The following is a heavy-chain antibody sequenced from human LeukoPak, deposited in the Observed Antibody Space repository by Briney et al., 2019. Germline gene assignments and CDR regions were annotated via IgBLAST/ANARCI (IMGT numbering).Heavy chain of an antibody. CDR3: ARNAYCDSTNCYAWFDP. J-gene: IGHJ5*02. V-gene: IGHV1-2*02. CDR1: GYTFTDYY. Sequence: VKVSCKASGYTFTDYYIHWVRQAPGQGLEWMGWIVPHSGGTNYAQNYQGRITMTRDTSISTAYMELSSLRSDDTAVYYCARNAYCDSTNCYAWFDPWGQGALVTVSS. D-gene: IGHD2-2*01. CDR2: IVPHSGGT.